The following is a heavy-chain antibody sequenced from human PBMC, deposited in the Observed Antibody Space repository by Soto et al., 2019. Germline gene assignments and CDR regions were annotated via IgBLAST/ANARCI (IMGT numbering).Heavy chain of an antibody. CDR1: GFSFTSYR. Sequence: PGESLKISCKTSGFSFTSYRIAWVRQTPGKGLEWMGIIYPRDSRTTYSPSFEGHITMSADTSINTAYLQWSSLKASDSAMYFCAVDFYESNGYYARWGLGTQVTVSS. V-gene: IGHV5-51*01. D-gene: IGHD3-22*01. CDR3: AVDFYESNGYYAR. J-gene: IGHJ1*01. CDR2: IYPRDSRT.